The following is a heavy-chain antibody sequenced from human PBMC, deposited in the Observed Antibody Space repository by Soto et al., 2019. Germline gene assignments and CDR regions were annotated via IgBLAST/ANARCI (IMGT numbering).Heavy chain of an antibody. CDR3: AKTKLERRPYYFDY. Sequence: SVKVSCKASGGTFSSYAISWVRQAPGQGLEWMGGIIPIFGTANYAQKFQGRVTITADESTSTAYMELNSLRAEDTAVYYCAKTKLERRPYYFDYWGQGTLVTVSS. D-gene: IGHD1-1*01. V-gene: IGHV1-69*13. J-gene: IGHJ4*02. CDR2: IIPIFGTA. CDR1: GGTFSSYA.